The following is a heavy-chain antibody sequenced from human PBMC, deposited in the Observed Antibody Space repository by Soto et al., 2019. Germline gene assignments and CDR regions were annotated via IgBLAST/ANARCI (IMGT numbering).Heavy chain of an antibody. J-gene: IGHJ4*02. D-gene: IGHD2-8*02. Sequence: SLKISCKGSGYSFTSYWIGWVRQMPGKGLEWMGIIYPGDSDTKYSSSFQGQVTISADKSIGTAYLQWSSLKASDTAMYYCARRATEVGYDYWGQGTLVTVSS. V-gene: IGHV5-51*01. CDR3: ARRATEVGYDY. CDR1: GYSFTSYW. CDR2: IYPGDSDT.